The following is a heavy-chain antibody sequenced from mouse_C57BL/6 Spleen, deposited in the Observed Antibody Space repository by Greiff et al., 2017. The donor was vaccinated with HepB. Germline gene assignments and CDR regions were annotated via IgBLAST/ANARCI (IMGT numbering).Heavy chain of an antibody. D-gene: IGHD4-1*01. CDR3: ARITGDWYFDV. CDR1: GYTFTSYG. V-gene: IGHV1-81*01. J-gene: IGHJ1*03. Sequence: VQLQQSGAELARPGASVKLSCKASGYTFTSYGISWVKQRTGQGLEWIGEIYPRSGNTYYNEKFKGKATLTADKSSSTAYMELRSLTSEDSAVYFCARITGDWYFDVWGTGTRVTVSS. CDR2: IYPRSGNT.